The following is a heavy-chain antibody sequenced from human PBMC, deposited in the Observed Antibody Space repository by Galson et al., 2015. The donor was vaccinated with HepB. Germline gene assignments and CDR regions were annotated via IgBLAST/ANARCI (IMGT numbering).Heavy chain of an antibody. J-gene: IGHJ3*02. Sequence: QSGAEVKKPGESLKISCKGSGYSFTSYWIGWVRQMPGKGLEWMGIIYPGDSDTRYSPSFQGQVTISADKSISTAYLQWSSLKASDTAMYYCAVGYSSSWEEKNAFDIWGQGTMVTVSS. V-gene: IGHV5-51*03. CDR1: GYSFTSYW. D-gene: IGHD6-13*01. CDR3: AVGYSSSWEEKNAFDI. CDR2: IYPGDSDT.